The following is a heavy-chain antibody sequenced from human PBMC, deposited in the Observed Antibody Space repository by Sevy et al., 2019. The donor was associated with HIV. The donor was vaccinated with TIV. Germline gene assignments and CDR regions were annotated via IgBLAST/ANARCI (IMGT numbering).Heavy chain of an antibody. CDR1: GGSITSLY. J-gene: IGHJ4*02. CDR3: AGENAWGRGYS. Sequence: SETLSLTCTVSGGSITSLYWNWIRQPPGKALEWIANIYYNGHINYNPSLKSRVTLSLDTSKNQFSLRLSSVTAADTAMYYCAGENAWGRGYSSGQGTLVTVSS. V-gene: IGHV4-59*08. CDR2: IYYNGHI. D-gene: IGHD1-26*01.